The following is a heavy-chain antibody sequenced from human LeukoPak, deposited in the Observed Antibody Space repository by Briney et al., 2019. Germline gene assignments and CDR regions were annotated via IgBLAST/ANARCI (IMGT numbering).Heavy chain of an antibody. D-gene: IGHD6-19*01. CDR1: GGSFSGYY. CDR2: INHSGST. J-gene: IGHJ5*02. CDR3: ARGPLLQWLVLDNWFDP. Sequence: SETLSLTCAVYGGSFSGYYWSWIRQPPGKGLEWIGEINHSGSTNYNPSLKSRVTISVDTSKNQFSLKLSSVTAADTAVYYCARGPLLQWLVLDNWFDPWGQGTLVTVSS. V-gene: IGHV4-34*01.